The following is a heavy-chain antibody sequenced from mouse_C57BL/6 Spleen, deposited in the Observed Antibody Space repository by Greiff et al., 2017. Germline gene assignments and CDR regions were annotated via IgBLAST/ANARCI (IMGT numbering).Heavy chain of an antibody. CDR1: GYSFTSYY. Sequence: QVQLQQSGPELVKPGASVKISCKASGYSFTSYYIHWVKQRPGQGLAWIGWIYPGSGNTTYNEQFKGKATLTADTSSSTAYMQLSSLTSEDSAVYYCARATVVATRYFDVWGTGTTVTVSS. CDR3: ARATVVATRYFDV. CDR2: IYPGSGNT. D-gene: IGHD1-1*01. J-gene: IGHJ1*03. V-gene: IGHV1-66*01.